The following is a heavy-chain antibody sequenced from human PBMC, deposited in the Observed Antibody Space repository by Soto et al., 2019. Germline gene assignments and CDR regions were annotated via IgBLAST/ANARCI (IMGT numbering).Heavy chain of an antibody. CDR3: ARDAYGVYSY. D-gene: IGHD4-17*01. CDR1: GYTFNNYG. V-gene: IGHV1-18*01. Sequence: ASVKVSCKASGYTFNNYGISWVRQAPGQGLEWMGWISTYNGNTNYAQKLQDRVNMPTDTSTSTAYMELRSLRSDDTAVYYCARDAYGVYSYWGQGTLVTVSS. CDR2: ISTYNGNT. J-gene: IGHJ4*02.